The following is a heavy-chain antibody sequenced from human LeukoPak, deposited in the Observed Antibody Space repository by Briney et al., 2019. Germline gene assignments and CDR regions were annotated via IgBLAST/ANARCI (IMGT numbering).Heavy chain of an antibody. CDR3: AKDQAYDSSGYYPYFDY. Sequence: GGSLRLSCAASGFTFSSYGMHWVRQAPGKGLGWVAVISYDGSNKYYADSVKGRFTISRDNSKNTLYLQMNSLRAEDTAVYYCAKDQAYDSSGYYPYFDYWGQGTLVTVSS. CDR2: ISYDGSNK. CDR1: GFTFSSYG. J-gene: IGHJ4*02. D-gene: IGHD3-22*01. V-gene: IGHV3-30*18.